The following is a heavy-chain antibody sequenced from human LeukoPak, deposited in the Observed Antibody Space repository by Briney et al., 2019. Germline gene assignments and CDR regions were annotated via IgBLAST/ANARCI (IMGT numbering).Heavy chain of an antibody. CDR3: ARDSGHYYGMDV. CDR1: GFTFSSYS. CDR2: ISSSSSYI. J-gene: IGHJ6*02. V-gene: IGHV3-21*01. Sequence: GGSLRLSCAASGFTFSSYSMNWVRQAPGKGLEWVSSISSSSSYIYYADSVKGRFTISRDNAKNSLYLQMNSLRAEDTAVYYCARDSGHYYGMDVWGQGTTVTVSS. D-gene: IGHD3-10*01.